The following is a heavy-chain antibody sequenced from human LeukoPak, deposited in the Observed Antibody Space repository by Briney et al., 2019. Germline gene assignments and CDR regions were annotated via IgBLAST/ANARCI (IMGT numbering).Heavy chain of an antibody. Sequence: PGGSLRLSCAASGFTFSSYAMSWVRQAPGKGLEWVSAISGSGGSTYYADSVKGRFTISRDNSKNTLYLQMNSLRAEDTAVYYCARDLGFGGGTAGYSYGYHWFDPWGQGTLVTVSS. J-gene: IGHJ5*02. CDR1: GFTFSSYA. V-gene: IGHV3-23*01. D-gene: IGHD5-18*01. CDR2: ISGSGGST. CDR3: ARDLGFGGGTAGYSYGYHWFDP.